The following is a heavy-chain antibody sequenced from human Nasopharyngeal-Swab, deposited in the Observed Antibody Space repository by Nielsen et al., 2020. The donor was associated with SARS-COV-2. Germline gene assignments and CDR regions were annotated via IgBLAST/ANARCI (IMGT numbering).Heavy chain of an antibody. CDR2: ISGSGGST. D-gene: IGHD3-16*02. J-gene: IGHJ6*03. Sequence: WIRQPPGKGLEWVSGISGSGGSTYYADSVKGRFTISRDNSKNTLYLQMNSLRAEDTAVYYCAKGGVMITFGGIIVPREYYCMDVWGKGTTVTVSS. CDR3: AKGGVMITFGGIIVPREYYCMDV. V-gene: IGHV3-23*01.